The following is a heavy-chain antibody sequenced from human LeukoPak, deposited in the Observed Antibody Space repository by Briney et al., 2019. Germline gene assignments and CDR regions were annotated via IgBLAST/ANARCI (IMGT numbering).Heavy chain of an antibody. J-gene: IGHJ3*02. D-gene: IGHD5-12*01. V-gene: IGHV4-39*01. CDR2: IYNSANT. CDR1: GDSISSSSYC. CDR3: ARHSRSAYTGYENAFDI. Sequence: SETLSLTCTVSGDSISSSSYCWDWIRQPPGKGLEWVGNIYNSANTHYNPSLKTRITMSVDTSKNQFSLKLNSVTAADTGIYYCARHSRSAYTGYENAFDIWGQGTMVTVSS.